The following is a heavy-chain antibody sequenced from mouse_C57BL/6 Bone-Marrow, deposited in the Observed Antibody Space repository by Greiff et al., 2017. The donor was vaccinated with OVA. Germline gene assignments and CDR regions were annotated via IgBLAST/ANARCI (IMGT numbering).Heavy chain of an antibody. CDR1: GYTFTSYW. D-gene: IGHD2-3*01. Sequence: VQLQQPGAELVRPGTSVKLSCKASGYTFTSYWMHWVKQRPGQGLEWIGVIDPSDSYTNYNQKFKGKATLTVDTSSSTAYMQLSSLTSEDSAVYYCARDGYHAAWFAYWGQGTLVTVSA. V-gene: IGHV1-59*01. J-gene: IGHJ3*01. CDR2: IDPSDSYT. CDR3: ARDGYHAAWFAY.